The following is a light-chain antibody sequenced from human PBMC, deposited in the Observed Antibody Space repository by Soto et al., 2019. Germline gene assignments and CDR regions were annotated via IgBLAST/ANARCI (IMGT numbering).Light chain of an antibody. CDR3: LQNNSFPLT. J-gene: IGKJ2*01. CDR2: RTS. V-gene: IGKV1-17*01. Sequence: GDRVTITCRASQGIRADLGWHQHRPGKAPKRLIYRTSNLQSGVPSRFSGSGSGTEFTLTISSLQPEDVATYYCLQNNSFPLTFGQGSKLEIK. CDR1: QGIRAD.